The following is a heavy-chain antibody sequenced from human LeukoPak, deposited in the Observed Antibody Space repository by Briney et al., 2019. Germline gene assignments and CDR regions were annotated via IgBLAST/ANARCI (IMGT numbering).Heavy chain of an antibody. CDR1: GYTFTSYY. CDR3: ARGSGKNWFDP. CDR2: INPSGGST. D-gene: IGHD3-3*01. V-gene: IGHV1-46*01. J-gene: IGHJ5*02. Sequence: ASVTVSCKASGYTFTSYYMHWVRQAPGQGLEWMGIINPSGGSTSYAQKFQGRVTMTRDMSTSTVYMELSSLRSEDTAVYYCARGSGKNWFDPWGQGTLVTVSS.